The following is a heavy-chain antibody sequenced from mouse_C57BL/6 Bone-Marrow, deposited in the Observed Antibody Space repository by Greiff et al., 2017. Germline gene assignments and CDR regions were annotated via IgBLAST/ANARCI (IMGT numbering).Heavy chain of an antibody. CDR1: GFTFSDYY. J-gene: IGHJ1*03. CDR2: ISNGGGST. CDR3: ARRRGWYFDV. V-gene: IGHV5-12*01. Sequence: EVKLVESGGGLVQPGGSLKLSCAASGFTFSDYYMYWVRQTPEKRLEWVAYISNGGGSTYYPDTVKGRFTISRDNAKNTLYLPMSRLKSEDTAMYYCARRRGWYFDVWGTGTTVTVSS.